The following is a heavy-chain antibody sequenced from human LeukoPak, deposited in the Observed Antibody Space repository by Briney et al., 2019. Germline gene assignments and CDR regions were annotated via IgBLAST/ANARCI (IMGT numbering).Heavy chain of an antibody. D-gene: IGHD2-15*01. J-gene: IGHJ6*02. V-gene: IGHV1-69*06. CDR1: GGTFSSYA. Sequence: GSSVKVSCKASGGTFSSYAISWVRQAPGQGLEWMGGIIPIFGTANYAQKFQGRVTMTEDTSTDTAYMELSSLRSEDTAVYYCATAADYYYYGMDVWGQGTTVTVSS. CDR3: ATAADYYYYGMDV. CDR2: IIPIFGTA.